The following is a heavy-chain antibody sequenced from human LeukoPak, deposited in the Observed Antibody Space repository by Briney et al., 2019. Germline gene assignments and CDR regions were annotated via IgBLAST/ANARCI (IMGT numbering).Heavy chain of an antibody. CDR3: ARQESGPYHYMDV. Sequence: SETLSLTCSVSGGSISSYYWTWIRQAPGKGLEWIGYVYYSVSTNYNPSLKSRVSISQNTSKNQVSLKLSSVTAADTAVYYCARQESGPYHYMDVWGKGTTVTVSS. D-gene: IGHD3-3*01. CDR1: GGSISSYY. V-gene: IGHV4-59*08. CDR2: VYYSVST. J-gene: IGHJ6*03.